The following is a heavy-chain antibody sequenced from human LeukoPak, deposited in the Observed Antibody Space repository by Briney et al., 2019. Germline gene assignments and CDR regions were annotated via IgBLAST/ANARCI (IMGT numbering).Heavy chain of an antibody. Sequence: GRSLRLSCAASGFTFSSYDMHWVRQATGKGLEWVSAIGTAGDTYYPGSVKGRFTISRENAKNSLYLQMNSLRAGDTAVYYCARVSSHKGAFDIWGQGTMVTVSS. J-gene: IGHJ3*02. CDR1: GFTFSSYD. V-gene: IGHV3-13*01. CDR2: IGTAGDT. CDR3: ARVSSHKGAFDI.